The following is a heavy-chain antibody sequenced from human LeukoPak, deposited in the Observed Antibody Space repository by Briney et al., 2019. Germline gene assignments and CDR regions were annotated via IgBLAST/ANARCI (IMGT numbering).Heavy chain of an antibody. Sequence: PGGSLRLSCAASGFTFSSYGMHWVRQAPGKGLELVAVISYDGSYKYSADSVKGRFTISRDNSKNTLYLRINSLRAEDTAVYYCAKEKTYSSSWSYYYYGMDVWGKGTTVTVSS. J-gene: IGHJ6*04. CDR3: AKEKTYSSSWSYYYYGMDV. CDR2: ISYDGSYK. V-gene: IGHV3-30*18. D-gene: IGHD6-13*01. CDR1: GFTFSSYG.